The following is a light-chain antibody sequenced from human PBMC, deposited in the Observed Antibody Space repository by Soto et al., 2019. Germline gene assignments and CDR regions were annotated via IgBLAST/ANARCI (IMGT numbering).Light chain of an antibody. CDR3: QHSHSYST. CDR1: QSISGS. CDR2: KAS. Sequence: DIQMTQSPSTLPASVGDRVIITCRASQSISGSLAWYQQKPGKPPKLLIYKASTLESGVPSRFSGSESGTEFTLTISSLQPDDFATYYCQHSHSYSTFGQGTKLEIK. V-gene: IGKV1-5*03. J-gene: IGKJ2*01.